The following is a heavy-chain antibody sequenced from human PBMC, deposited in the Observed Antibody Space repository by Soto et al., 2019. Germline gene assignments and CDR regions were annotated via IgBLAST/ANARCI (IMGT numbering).Heavy chain of an antibody. CDR3: AKVRPLRDCTRTSCLGAFDI. CDR1: GFTFSSYA. J-gene: IGHJ3*02. D-gene: IGHD2-2*01. Sequence: EVQLLESGGGLVQPGGSLRLSCAASGFTFSSYAMSWVRQAPGKGLEWDSAITASGDTTYYADSVKGRFTXXXDNSKXXXXXXXXXXXXXXXAVYYCAKVRPLRDCTRTSCLGAFDIWGQGTMVXVSS. CDR2: ITASGDTT. V-gene: IGHV3-23*01.